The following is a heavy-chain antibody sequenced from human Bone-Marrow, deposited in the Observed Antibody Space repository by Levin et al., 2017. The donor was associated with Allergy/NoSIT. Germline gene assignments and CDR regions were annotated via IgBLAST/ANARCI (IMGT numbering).Heavy chain of an antibody. CDR1: GFSLTPRGVG. D-gene: IGHD3-16*02. CDR3: AHVVITYGGVIGDEAFDI. J-gene: IGHJ3*02. Sequence: ESGPTLVKPTETLSLTCTFSGFSLTPRGVGVAWIRQPPEKALEWIAVIYWDDDKRYRPSLSGRLSITKDTSRNQVVLTMTNMDPVDTATYFCAHVVITYGGVIGDEAFDIWGPGTMVSVSS. V-gene: IGHV2-5*02. CDR2: IYWDDDK.